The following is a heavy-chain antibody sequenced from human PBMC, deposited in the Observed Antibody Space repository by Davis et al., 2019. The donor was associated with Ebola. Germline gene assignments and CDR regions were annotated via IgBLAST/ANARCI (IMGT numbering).Heavy chain of an antibody. J-gene: IGHJ4*02. V-gene: IGHV3-23*01. Sequence: GESLKISCAASGFTFRSYAMSWVRQAPGKGLEWVAGISGDGGNTYYADSVKGRFTISRDNSKNTLTLQMNSLRDEDTAVYYCAKLVVVLAKVAYWGQGTLVTVSS. CDR2: ISGDGGNT. D-gene: IGHD2-21*01. CDR1: GFTFRSYA. CDR3: AKLVVVLAKVAY.